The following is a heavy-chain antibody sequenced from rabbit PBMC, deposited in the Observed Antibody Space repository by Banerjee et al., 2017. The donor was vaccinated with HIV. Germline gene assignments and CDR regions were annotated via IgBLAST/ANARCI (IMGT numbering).Heavy chain of an antibody. D-gene: IGHD4-1*01. Sequence: QEQLVESGGGLVQPGGSLKLSCKASGFDFSNYGVSWVRQAPGKGLEWIGYIDPVFGSTYYASWVNGRFTISSHNAQNTLYLQLNSLTAADTATYFCVSGSGWGHFNLWGQGTLVTVS. V-gene: IGHV1S47*01. CDR2: IDPVFGST. J-gene: IGHJ4*01. CDR1: GFDFSNYG. CDR3: VSGSGWGHFNL.